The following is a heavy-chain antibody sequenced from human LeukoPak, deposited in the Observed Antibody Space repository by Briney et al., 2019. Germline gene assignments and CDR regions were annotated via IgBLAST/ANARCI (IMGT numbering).Heavy chain of an antibody. CDR1: GGTFSSYA. D-gene: IGHD3-3*01. J-gene: IGHJ4*02. CDR2: IIPIFGTA. Sequence: GASVRVSCKASGGTFSSYAISWVRQAPGQGLEWMGGIIPIFGTANYAQKFQGRVTITTDESTSTAYMELSSLRSEDTAVYYCARGPVPGGEWFLYYWGQGTLVTVSP. CDR3: ARGPVPGGEWFLYY. V-gene: IGHV1-69*05.